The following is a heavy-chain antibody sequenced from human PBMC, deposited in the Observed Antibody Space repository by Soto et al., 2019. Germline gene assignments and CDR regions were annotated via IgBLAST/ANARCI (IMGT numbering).Heavy chain of an antibody. CDR3: AGPTLRLAAASHGRRNWFGP. J-gene: IGHJ5*02. D-gene: IGHD1-1*01. Sequence: LSLPSTVSGGSVSNPSYYWGWVRQPPGKGLEWIGYIFYTGRTYYSPSLKSRFTISVDTSKEQFSLNLTSVTAADKAVYFCAGPTLRLAAASHGRRNWFGPWAPATLGTVSS. CDR2: IFYTGRT. CDR1: GGSVSNPSYY. V-gene: IGHV4-39*01.